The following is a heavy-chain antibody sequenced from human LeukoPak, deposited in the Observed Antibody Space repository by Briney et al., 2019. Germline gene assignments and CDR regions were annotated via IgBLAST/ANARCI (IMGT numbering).Heavy chain of an antibody. CDR2: ISYDGSNT. CDR1: AFTFITYG. D-gene: IGHD4-17*01. J-gene: IGHJ4*02. CDR3: AKDREGGDYFDI. Sequence: GGSLRLSCEASAFTFITYGMHWVRQAPGKGLEWVALISYDGSNTYYIGSVKGRFTISRDNSNKTLYLQMNSLGVEDTAVYYCAKDREGGDYFDIWGQGTLVTVSS. V-gene: IGHV3-30*18.